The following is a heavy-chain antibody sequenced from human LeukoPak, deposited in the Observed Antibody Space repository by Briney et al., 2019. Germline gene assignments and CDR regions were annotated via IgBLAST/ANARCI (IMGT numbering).Heavy chain of an antibody. Sequence: GGSLRLSCAASGFTFSDYYMSWIRQAPGKGLEWVSYISSSGSTIYYADSVKGRFTISRDNAKNSLYLQMNSLRAEDTAVYYCAREGDYYGSGSYQNYYYYMDVWGKGTTVTISS. D-gene: IGHD3-10*01. CDR1: GFTFSDYY. J-gene: IGHJ6*03. CDR3: AREGDYYGSGSYQNYYYYMDV. V-gene: IGHV3-11*01. CDR2: ISSSGSTI.